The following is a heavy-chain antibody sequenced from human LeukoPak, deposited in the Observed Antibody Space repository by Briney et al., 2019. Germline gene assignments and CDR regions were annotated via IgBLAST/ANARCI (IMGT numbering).Heavy chain of an antibody. D-gene: IGHD4-17*01. CDR3: ARSLMTTVFDY. CDR1: GFTFSSYS. CDR2: ISSSSSYI. V-gene: IGHV3-21*01. Sequence: GGSLRHSCAASGFTFSSYSMNWVRQAPGKGLEWVSSISSSSSYIYYADSVKGRFTISRDNAKNSLYLQMNSLRAEDTAVYYCARSLMTTVFDYWGQGTLVTVSS. J-gene: IGHJ4*02.